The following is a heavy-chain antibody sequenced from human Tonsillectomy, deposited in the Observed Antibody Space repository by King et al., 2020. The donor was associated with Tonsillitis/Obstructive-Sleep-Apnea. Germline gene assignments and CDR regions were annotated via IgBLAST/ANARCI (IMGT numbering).Heavy chain of an antibody. CDR1: GGSFSGYY. V-gene: IGHV4-34*01. CDR3: ARGDVVVVAATPGCYFDY. CDR2: INQSGSI. J-gene: IGHJ4*02. D-gene: IGHD2-15*01. Sequence: VQLQQWGAGLLKPSETLSLTCAVYGGSFSGYYGSWIRQPPGKGLEWIGEINQSGSINYNPSLKSRVTITGDTLKNQFSRKLSSLTAADTAVNYCARGDVVVVAATPGCYFDYWGQGTLVTVSS.